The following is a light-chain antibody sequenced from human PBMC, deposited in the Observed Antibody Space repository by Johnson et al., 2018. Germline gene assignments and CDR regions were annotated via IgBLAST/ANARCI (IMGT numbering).Light chain of an antibody. J-gene: IGLJ1*01. V-gene: IGLV1-51*02. CDR3: GTWDSSLSDGNV. CDR2: ENN. Sequence: QSVLTQPPSVSAAPGQKVTISCSGSSSNIGNNYVSWYQQLPGTAPKLLIYENNKRPSGIPDRFSGSKSGTSATLGITGLQTGDEADYYCGTWDSSLSDGNVCGTGPNVTGL. CDR1: SSNIGNNY.